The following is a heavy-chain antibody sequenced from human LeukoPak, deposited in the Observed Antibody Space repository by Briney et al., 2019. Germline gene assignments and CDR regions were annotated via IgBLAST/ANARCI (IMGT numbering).Heavy chain of an antibody. V-gene: IGHV3-66*02. CDR3: ARLLSSSGWYWFDP. CDR1: GFTVSSNY. J-gene: IGHJ5*02. D-gene: IGHD6-19*01. Sequence: PGGSLRISCAASGFTVSSNYMSWVRHAPGKGLEWVSVIYSGGSTYYADSVKGRFTISRDNSKNTLYLQMNSLRAEDTAVYYCARLLSSSGWYWFDPWGQGTLVTVSS. CDR2: IYSGGST.